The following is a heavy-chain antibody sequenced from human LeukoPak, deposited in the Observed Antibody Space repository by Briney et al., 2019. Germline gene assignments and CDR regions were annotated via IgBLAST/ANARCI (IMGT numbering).Heavy chain of an antibody. CDR3: ASVTLVRGVYVDY. D-gene: IGHD3-10*01. CDR1: GVSFSGYY. Sequence: PSETLSLTCGVYGVSFSGYYWSWIRQPPGKGLEWIGEINHSGSTNYNPSLKSRVTISVDTSKNQFSLKLSSVTAADTAVYYCASVTLVRGVYVDYWGQGALVTVSS. J-gene: IGHJ4*02. V-gene: IGHV4-34*01. CDR2: INHSGST.